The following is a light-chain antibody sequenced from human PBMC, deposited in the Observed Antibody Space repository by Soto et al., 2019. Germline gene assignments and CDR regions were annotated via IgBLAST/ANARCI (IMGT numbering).Light chain of an antibody. J-gene: IGKJ1*01. V-gene: IGKV1-9*01. Sequence: DIQLTQSPSFLSASVGDRVTVTCRASQGISSYLAWYQQKPGKAPKLLIYGASTLQSGVPSRFNGSGTGTEFTLTISSLQPEDFATYYCQQVNSYPRTFGQGTKVEIK. CDR1: QGISSY. CDR3: QQVNSYPRT. CDR2: GAS.